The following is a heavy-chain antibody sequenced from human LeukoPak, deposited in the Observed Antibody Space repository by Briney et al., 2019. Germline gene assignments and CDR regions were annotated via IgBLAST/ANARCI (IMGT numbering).Heavy chain of an antibody. Sequence: ASVKVSCKASGYTLTGYYMYWVRQAPGQGLEWMGWINPNNGDTKYAQKFQGRVTMTRDTSISTAYMELSRLRSDDTAVYYCARWENYGDYLSYWGQGTLVTVSS. CDR1: GYTLTGYY. CDR2: INPNNGDT. CDR3: ARWENYGDYLSY. V-gene: IGHV1-2*02. D-gene: IGHD4-17*01. J-gene: IGHJ4*02.